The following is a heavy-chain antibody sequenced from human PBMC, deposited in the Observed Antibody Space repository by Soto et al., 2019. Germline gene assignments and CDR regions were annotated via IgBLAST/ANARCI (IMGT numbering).Heavy chain of an antibody. D-gene: IGHD2-21*02. CDR1: GGSISRYY. CDR2: MYNTGST. V-gene: IGHV4-59*01. Sequence: QVQLQESGPGLVKPSETLSLTCTVSGGSISRYYWSWIRQPPGKGLEWIGYMYNTGSTVYNPSFKSRVTISVDTSKNPFSLQLNSVTAADTAVYYCARDLWGYCGTDCYPLDVWGQGTTVTVSS. J-gene: IGHJ6*02. CDR3: ARDLWGYCGTDCYPLDV.